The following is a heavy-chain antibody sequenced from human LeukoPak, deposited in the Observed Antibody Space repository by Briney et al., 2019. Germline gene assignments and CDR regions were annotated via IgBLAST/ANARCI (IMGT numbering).Heavy chain of an antibody. CDR3: ARDPYQLLYYFDY. D-gene: IGHD2-2*01. V-gene: IGHV1-2*02. CDR2: INPNSGGT. CDR1: GGTFSSYA. Sequence: GASVKVSCKASGGTFSSYAIRWVRQAPGQGLEWMGWINPNSGGTNYAQKFQGRVTMTRDTSISTAYMELSRLRSDDTAVYYCARDPYQLLYYFDYWGQGTLVTVSS. J-gene: IGHJ4*02.